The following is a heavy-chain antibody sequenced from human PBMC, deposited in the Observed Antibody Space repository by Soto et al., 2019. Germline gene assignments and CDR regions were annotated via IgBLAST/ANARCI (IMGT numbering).Heavy chain of an antibody. D-gene: IGHD3-10*01. V-gene: IGHV1-18*01. CDR3: ARDSDGHFDY. CDR2: ISAYNGNT. J-gene: IGHJ4*02. CDR1: GYTFTSYG. Sequence: ASVKVSCKASGYTFTSYGISGVRQAPGQGLEWMGWISAYNGNTNYAQKLQGRVTMTTDTSTSTAYIELRILRSDDTAVYYCARDSDGHFDYWGQGTLVTVSS.